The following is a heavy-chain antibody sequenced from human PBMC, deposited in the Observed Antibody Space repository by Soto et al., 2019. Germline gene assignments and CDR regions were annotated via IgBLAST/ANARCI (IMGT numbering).Heavy chain of an antibody. D-gene: IGHD3-9*01. CDR2: IGTAGDT. J-gene: IGHJ3*01. Sequence: GGSLRLSCAASGFTFSSYDIHWVRQATGKGLEWVSAIGTAGDTYYPGSVKGRFTISRENAKNSLYLQMNSLRAGDTAVYYCARATGTTDAFHVWGQGTMVTVSS. V-gene: IGHV3-13*01. CDR1: GFTFSSYD. CDR3: ARATGTTDAFHV.